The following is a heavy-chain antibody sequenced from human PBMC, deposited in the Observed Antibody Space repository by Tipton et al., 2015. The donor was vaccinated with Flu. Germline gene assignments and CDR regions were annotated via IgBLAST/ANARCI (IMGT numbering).Heavy chain of an antibody. CDR2: IYTSGST. J-gene: IGHJ6*02. CDR1: GGSISSYY. CDR3: ARTVTTAYYYYGMDV. Sequence: LRLSCTVSGGSISSYYWSWIRQPAGKGLEWIGRIYTSGSTNYNPSPKSRVTMSVDTSKNQFSLKLSSVTAADTAVYYCARTVTTAYYYYGMDVWGQGTTVTVSS. D-gene: IGHD4-17*01. V-gene: IGHV4-4*07.